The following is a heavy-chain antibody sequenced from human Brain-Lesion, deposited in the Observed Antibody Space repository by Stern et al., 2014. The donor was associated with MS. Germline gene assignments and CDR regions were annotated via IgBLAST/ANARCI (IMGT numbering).Heavy chain of an antibody. CDR3: ARDQRGITIFGVVTDYYYLGMDV. D-gene: IGHD3-3*01. J-gene: IGHJ6*02. V-gene: IGHV1-2*02. CDR2: INPNTGGP. Sequence: QVQLVQSGAEVKKPGASVKVSCKTSGYIFTGYYIHWVRQAPGQGLEWMAWINPNTGGPKYAQKFQGRVTMGRDTSISTAYVELSSLTSDDTAVYYCARDQRGITIFGVVTDYYYLGMDVWGQGTTVTVSS. CDR1: GYIFTGYY.